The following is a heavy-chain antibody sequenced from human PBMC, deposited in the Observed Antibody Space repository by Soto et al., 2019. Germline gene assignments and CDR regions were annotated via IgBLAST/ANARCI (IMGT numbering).Heavy chain of an antibody. J-gene: IGHJ4*02. CDR2: MSGSGGST. D-gene: IGHD3-22*01. V-gene: IGHV3-23*01. Sequence: GESLRLSCAASGFTFRGYAMSWVRQAPGKGLEWVSAMSGSGGSTYYADSVKGRFTISRDNSKNTLYLQMNSLIAEDTAVYYCAKGIVYYYDSSGYFAYWGQGTLVTVSS. CDR1: GFTFRGYA. CDR3: AKGIVYYYDSSGYFAY.